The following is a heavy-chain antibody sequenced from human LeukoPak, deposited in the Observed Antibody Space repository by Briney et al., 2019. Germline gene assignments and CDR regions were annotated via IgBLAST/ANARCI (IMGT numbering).Heavy chain of an antibody. CDR1: GGSISSHY. D-gene: IGHD3-10*01. CDR2: IHYSGST. CDR3: ARGSGQWGFDS. J-gene: IGHJ4*02. Sequence: NPSETLSLTCTVSGGSISSHYWSWIRQPPGKTLEWIGYIHYSGSTNYNPSLRSRVTISVDSSKNQFSLKLSSVTAADTAVYYCARGSGQWGFDSWGQGTLVTVSS. V-gene: IGHV4-59*11.